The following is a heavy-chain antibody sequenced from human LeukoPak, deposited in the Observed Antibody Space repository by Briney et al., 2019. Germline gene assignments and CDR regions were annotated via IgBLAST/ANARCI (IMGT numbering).Heavy chain of an antibody. CDR1: GFTFSNSV. Sequence: PGRSLRLSCAASGFTFSNSVMHWVRQAPGKGLEWVAVISCNGRNKYSADSVKGRFTISRDNSKNTLYLQMNSLRPEDTAVYYCAKDGGYGYSSPRYYFDYWGQGTLVTVSS. J-gene: IGHJ4*02. D-gene: IGHD6-13*01. CDR2: ISCNGRNK. CDR3: AKDGGYGYSSPRYYFDY. V-gene: IGHV3-30*18.